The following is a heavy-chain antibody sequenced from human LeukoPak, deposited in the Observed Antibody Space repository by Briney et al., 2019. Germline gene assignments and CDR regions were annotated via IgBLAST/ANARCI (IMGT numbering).Heavy chain of an antibody. Sequence: SETLSLTCTVSGGSISSGGYYWSWIRQHPGKGLEWIGYIYYSGSTYYTPSLKSRVTISVDTSKNQFSLKLSSVTAADTAVYYCARAPEVLLAGFDYWGQGTLVTVSS. CDR3: ARAPEVLLAGFDY. V-gene: IGHV4-31*03. J-gene: IGHJ4*02. D-gene: IGHD2-15*01. CDR1: GGSISSGGYY. CDR2: IYYSGST.